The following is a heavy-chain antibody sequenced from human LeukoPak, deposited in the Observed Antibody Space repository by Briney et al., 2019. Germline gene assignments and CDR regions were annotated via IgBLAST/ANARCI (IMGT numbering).Heavy chain of an antibody. D-gene: IGHD2-15*01. CDR2: IIPIFGTA. Sequence: GSSVKVSCKASGGTFSSYAISWVRQAPGQGLEWMGGIIPIFGTANYAQKFQGRVTITADESTSTAYMELSSLRSEDTAVYYCARDHLGYCSGGSCYTNFDYWGQGTLVTVSS. V-gene: IGHV1-69*01. J-gene: IGHJ4*02. CDR3: ARDHLGYCSGGSCYTNFDY. CDR1: GGTFSSYA.